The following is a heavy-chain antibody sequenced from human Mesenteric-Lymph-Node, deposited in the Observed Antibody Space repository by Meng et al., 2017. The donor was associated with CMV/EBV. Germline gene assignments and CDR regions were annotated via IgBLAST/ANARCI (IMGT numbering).Heavy chain of an antibody. CDR2: INHSGST. J-gene: IGHJ3*02. Sequence: SETLSLTCAVYGGSFSDYYWSWIRQPPGKGLEWIGEINHSGSTNYNPSLKSRVTISVDTSKNQFSLKLSSVTAADTAVYYCAREKTSGNDAFDIWGQGTMVTVSS. CDR3: AREKTSGNDAFDI. V-gene: IGHV4-34*01. D-gene: IGHD1-26*01. CDR1: GGSFSDYY.